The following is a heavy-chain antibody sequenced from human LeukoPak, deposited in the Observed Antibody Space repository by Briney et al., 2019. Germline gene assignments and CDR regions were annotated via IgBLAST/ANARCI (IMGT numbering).Heavy chain of an antibody. Sequence: GGSLRLSCAASGFTFSSYGMHWVRQAPGKGLEWVSYITSSSSTIYYADSVKGRFTISRDNAKNSLFLQMNSLRDEDTALYYCARGGAFDIWGQGTMVTVSS. CDR2: ITSSSSTI. V-gene: IGHV3-48*02. J-gene: IGHJ3*02. CDR1: GFTFSSYG. CDR3: ARGGAFDI.